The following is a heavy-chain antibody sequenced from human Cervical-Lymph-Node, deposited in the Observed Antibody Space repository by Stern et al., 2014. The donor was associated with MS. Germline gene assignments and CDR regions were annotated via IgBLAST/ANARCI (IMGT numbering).Heavy chain of an antibody. J-gene: IGHJ6*02. CDR2: IHPGDSDP. CDR3: ARHGPGFDYYYNGMDV. CDR1: GYTFTNYW. Sequence: EVQLVESGVEVKKPGESLKISCKTSGYTFTNYWIAWVRQMPGKGLEWMGIIHPGDSDPKYSPSFEGQVPMSADKAIRTAYLQWRSLKASDTAMYFCARHGPGFDYYYNGMDVWGQGTTVTV. V-gene: IGHV5-51*01.